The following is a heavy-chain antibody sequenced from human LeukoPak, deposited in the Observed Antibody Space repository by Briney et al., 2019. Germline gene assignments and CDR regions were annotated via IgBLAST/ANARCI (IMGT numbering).Heavy chain of an antibody. D-gene: IGHD3-3*01. J-gene: IGHJ4*02. V-gene: IGHV3-30-3*01. CDR2: ITEDGSDA. CDR1: GFTFSSYT. Sequence: GGSLRLSCAASGFTFSSYTMHWVRKAPGKGLEWVAAITEDGSDAYYSDSAKGRLTISRDNAKNSLYLQMNSLRAEDTAVYYCARDHDYDFWSGLLGYWGQGTLVTVSS. CDR3: ARDHDYDFWSGLLGY.